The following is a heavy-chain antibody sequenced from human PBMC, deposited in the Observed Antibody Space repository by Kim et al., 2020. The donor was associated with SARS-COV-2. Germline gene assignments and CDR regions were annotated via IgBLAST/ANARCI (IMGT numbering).Heavy chain of an antibody. D-gene: IGHD3-10*01. J-gene: IGHJ6*02. Sequence: SETLSLTCTVSGGSISSYYWSWIRQPPGKGLEWIGYIYYSGSTNYNPSLKSRVTISVDTSKNQFSLKLSSVTAADTAVYYCARHIDYGSGRYYYYYGMDVWGQGTTVTVSS. V-gene: IGHV4-59*08. CDR2: IYYSGST. CDR1: GGSISSYY. CDR3: ARHIDYGSGRYYYYYGMDV.